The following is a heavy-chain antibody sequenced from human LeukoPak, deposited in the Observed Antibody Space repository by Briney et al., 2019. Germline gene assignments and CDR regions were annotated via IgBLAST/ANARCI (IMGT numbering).Heavy chain of an antibody. J-gene: IGHJ4*02. CDR2: IIPVFGTA. CDR1: GGTFSSYA. D-gene: IGHD6-6*01. CDR3: ASPSSQLDHPYYFDY. Sequence: SVKVSCKASGGTFSSYAISWVRQAPGQGLEWMGGIIPVFGTANYAQKFQGRVTITADESTSTAYMELSSLRSEDAAVYYCASPSSQLDHPYYFDYWGQGTLVTVSS. V-gene: IGHV1-69*13.